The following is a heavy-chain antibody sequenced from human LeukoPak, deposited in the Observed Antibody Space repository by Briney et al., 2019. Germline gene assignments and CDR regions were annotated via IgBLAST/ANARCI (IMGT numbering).Heavy chain of an antibody. D-gene: IGHD3-22*01. Sequence: GGSLRLSCAASGFTFSGYEMNWVRQAPGKGLEWVSFISIGGGTIYYADSVKGRLTISRDNAKNSLYLQMHSLRDEDTAVYYCGRGGSSGYNYNAFDIWGQGTMVIVSS. J-gene: IGHJ3*02. CDR2: ISIGGGTI. CDR3: GRGGSSGYNYNAFDI. CDR1: GFTFSGYE. V-gene: IGHV3-48*03.